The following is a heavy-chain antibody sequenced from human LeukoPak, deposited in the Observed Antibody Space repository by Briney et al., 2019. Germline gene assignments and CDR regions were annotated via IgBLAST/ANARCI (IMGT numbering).Heavy chain of an antibody. J-gene: IGHJ6*02. D-gene: IGHD3-22*01. Sequence: ASVKVSCKASGGTFSSYAISWVRQAPGQGLEWMGGIIPIFGTANYAQRFQGRVTITADESTSTAYMELSSLRSEDTAVYYCARSYYYDSSGYYSYYYGMDVWGQGTTVTVSS. CDR3: ARSYYYDSSGYYSYYYGMDV. CDR2: IIPIFGTA. V-gene: IGHV1-69*13. CDR1: GGTFSSYA.